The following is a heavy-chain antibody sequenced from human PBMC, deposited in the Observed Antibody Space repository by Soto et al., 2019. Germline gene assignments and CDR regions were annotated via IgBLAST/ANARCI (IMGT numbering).Heavy chain of an antibody. Sequence: SETLSLTCTVSGDSISSYYWSWIWPPPRKGLGWIGYVYYSGSGSYNPSLKSRISVSVEAARNQSSLKLNSLCAAATARSLCGREYPGLAAFHHWGQGTMVTVSS. V-gene: IGHV4-59*01. J-gene: IGHJ1*01. CDR1: GDSISSYY. CDR2: VYYSGSG. D-gene: IGHD6-25*01. CDR3: GREYPGLAAFHH.